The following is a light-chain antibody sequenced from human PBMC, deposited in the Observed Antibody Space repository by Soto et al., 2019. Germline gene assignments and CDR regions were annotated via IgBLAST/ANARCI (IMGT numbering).Light chain of an antibody. CDR2: GVS. J-gene: IGKJ2*01. V-gene: IGKV3-20*01. Sequence: EIVLTQSPGTLSLSPGERATISCRASQSVSSSYLAWYQQKPGQAPRLLIYGVSSRATSIPDRFSGSGSGTDFILTISRLEPEDFAVYYCQQYGSSGYTFGQGTKLEIK. CDR3: QQYGSSGYT. CDR1: QSVSSSY.